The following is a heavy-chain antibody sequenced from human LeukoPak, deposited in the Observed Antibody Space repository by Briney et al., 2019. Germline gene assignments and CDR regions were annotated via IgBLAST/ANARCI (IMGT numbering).Heavy chain of an antibody. CDR2: IYYSGST. J-gene: IGHJ4*02. V-gene: IGHV4-59*12. Sequence: SETLSLTCSVSGGSISSYYWSWIRQSPGKGLEWIGYIYYSGSTNHNPSLKSRVTISLHTSKNQFSLKLSSVTAADTAVYYCAREGDVVGATIASWGQGTLVTVSS. CDR3: AREGDVVGATIAS. D-gene: IGHD1-26*01. CDR1: GGSISSYY.